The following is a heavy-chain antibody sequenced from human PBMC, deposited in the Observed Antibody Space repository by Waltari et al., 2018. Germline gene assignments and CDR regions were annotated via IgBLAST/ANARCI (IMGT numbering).Heavy chain of an antibody. D-gene: IGHD6-13*01. CDR2: VNPNTGNT. Sequence: QVQLVQSGAEVKKPGASVKVSCKASGYTFTSYDINWLRPATGQGPEWMGWVNPNTGNTGYAQKFQDRLSMTTNNSITTAYMELPSLTSDDTAIYYCARGAAPGKGAHWFAPWGQGTLVTVSS. CDR1: GYTFTSYD. V-gene: IGHV1-8*01. J-gene: IGHJ5*02. CDR3: ARGAAPGKGAHWFAP.